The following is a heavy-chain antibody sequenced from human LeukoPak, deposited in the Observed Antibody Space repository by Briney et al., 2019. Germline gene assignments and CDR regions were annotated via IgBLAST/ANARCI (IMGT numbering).Heavy chain of an antibody. CDR2: IRSKRYGGTT. D-gene: IGHD1-26*01. J-gene: IGHJ4*02. CDR3: TRSGTSYYFDY. Sequence: GGSLRLSCTASGFTFGDYAMSWVRQAPGKGLEWVGFIRSKRYGGTTEYAASVKGRITISRDDSKSIAYVQMNSLKTEDTAIYYCTRSGTSYYFDYWGQGTLVTVSS. V-gene: IGHV3-49*04. CDR1: GFTFGDYA.